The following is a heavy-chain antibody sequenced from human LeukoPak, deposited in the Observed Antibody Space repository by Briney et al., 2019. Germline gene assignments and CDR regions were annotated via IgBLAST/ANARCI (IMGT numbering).Heavy chain of an antibody. J-gene: IGHJ6*03. CDR2: ISSSSSTI. Sequence: GGSLRLSCAASRFTFSSYRMNWVRQAPGKGLEWVSYISSSSSTIYYADSVKGRFTISRDNAKNSLYLQMNSLRAEDTAVYYCARDFGDYSYYYYMDVWGKGTTVTVSS. V-gene: IGHV3-48*01. CDR1: RFTFSSYR. CDR3: ARDFGDYSYYYYMDV. D-gene: IGHD4-17*01.